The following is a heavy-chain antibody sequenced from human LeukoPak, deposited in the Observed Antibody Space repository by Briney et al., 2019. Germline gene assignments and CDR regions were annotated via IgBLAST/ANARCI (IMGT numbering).Heavy chain of an antibody. CDR3: ARGVEYYDSSGYYYPPRYFDY. D-gene: IGHD3-22*01. Sequence: SETLSLTCTVSGYSISSGYCWGWIRQPPGKGLEWIGSIYHSGSTYYNPSLKSRVTISVDTSKNQFSLKLSSVTAADTAVYYCARGVEYYDSSGYYYPPRYFDYWGQGTLVTVSS. J-gene: IGHJ4*02. CDR1: GYSISSGYC. CDR2: IYHSGST. V-gene: IGHV4-38-2*02.